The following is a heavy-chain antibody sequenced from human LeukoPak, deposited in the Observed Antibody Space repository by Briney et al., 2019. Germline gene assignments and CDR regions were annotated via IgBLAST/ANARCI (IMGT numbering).Heavy chain of an antibody. V-gene: IGHV7-4-1*02. CDR3: ARVRKYQLLSVSYSWFDP. J-gene: IGHJ5*02. Sequence: ASVKVSCKASGYAFTSYAMNWVRQAPGQGLEWMGWINTNTGNPTYAQGFTGRFVFSLDTSVSTAYLQISSLKAEDTAVYYCARVRKYQLLSVSYSWFDPWGQGTLVTVSS. D-gene: IGHD2-2*01. CDR1: GYAFTSYA. CDR2: INTNTGNP.